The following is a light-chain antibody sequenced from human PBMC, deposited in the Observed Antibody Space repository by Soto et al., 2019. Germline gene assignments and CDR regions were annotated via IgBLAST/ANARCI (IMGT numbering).Light chain of an antibody. CDR2: GAS. V-gene: IGKV3-20*01. CDR3: QQYGSSPRT. J-gene: IGKJ4*01. Sequence: EIVLTQSPGTLSLSRGERATLSCRLSQRISSCYLSWYQQNSDQAPRLLIYGASSRATLIPDRFSGSRSGTDFPLSISRLEPEDFAVYYWQQYGSSPRTFGLGTTVQIK. CDR1: QRISSCY.